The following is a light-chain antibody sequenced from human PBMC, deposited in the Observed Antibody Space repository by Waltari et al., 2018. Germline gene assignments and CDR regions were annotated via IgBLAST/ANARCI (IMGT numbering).Light chain of an antibody. CDR1: QSVLHSSNNKND. V-gene: IGKV4-1*01. J-gene: IGKJ4*01. Sequence: DIVMTQSPDSLAVSLGERATINCKSSQSVLHSSNNKNDLAWYQQKPGQPPKLLIYWASNRASGVPDRFSGSGSGKDFTLTISSLRAEDVAVYYCHQYVMTPFTFGGGTTVEIK. CDR3: HQYVMTPFT. CDR2: WAS.